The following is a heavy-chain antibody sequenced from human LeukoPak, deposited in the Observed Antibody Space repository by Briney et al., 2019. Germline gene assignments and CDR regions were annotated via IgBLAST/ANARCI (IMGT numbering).Heavy chain of an antibody. CDR2: IWFDGSNK. V-gene: IGHV3-33*01. CDR1: GFTFSSYG. J-gene: IGHJ4*02. D-gene: IGHD7-27*01. Sequence: GGSLRLSCAASGFTFSSYGMHWVRQAPGKGLEWVAVIWFDGSNKYYADSVKGRFTISRDNSKNTLYLQMNTLRAEDTAVYYCARDRDWGCSYCSYWGQGTLVTVSS. CDR3: ARDRDWGCSYCSY.